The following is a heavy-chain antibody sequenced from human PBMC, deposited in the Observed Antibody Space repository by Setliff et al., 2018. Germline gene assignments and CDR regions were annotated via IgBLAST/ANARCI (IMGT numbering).Heavy chain of an antibody. CDR1: GGSISSSSYY. V-gene: IGHV4-39*07. Sequence: PSETLSLTCTVSGGSISSSSYYWGWIRQPPGKGLEWIGSMYDSGSTYYSPSLKSRVTISVDTSKTQFSLILSSVTAADTAVYYCASERESASRQTYFDSWGQGTLVTVSS. D-gene: IGHD2-15*01. CDR3: ASERESASRQTYFDS. J-gene: IGHJ4*02. CDR2: MYDSGST.